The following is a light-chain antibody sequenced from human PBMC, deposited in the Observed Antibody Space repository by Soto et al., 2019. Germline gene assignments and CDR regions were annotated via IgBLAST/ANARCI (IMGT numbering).Light chain of an antibody. J-gene: IGLJ2*01. Sequence: QPVLTQSPSASASLGASVKLTCTLSSGHNSYAIAWHQQHPEKGPRYLMKLNSDGGHIKGDGIPDRFSGSSSGAERHLTISSLQSEDEADYYCQTWGTASVVFGGGTKLTVL. CDR1: SGHNSYA. V-gene: IGLV4-69*01. CDR3: QTWGTASVV. CDR2: LNSDGGH.